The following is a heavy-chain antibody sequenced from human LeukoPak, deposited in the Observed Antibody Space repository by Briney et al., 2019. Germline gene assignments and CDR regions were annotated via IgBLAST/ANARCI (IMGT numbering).Heavy chain of an antibody. D-gene: IGHD3-22*01. CDR1: GFTFSSYW. J-gene: IGHJ3*02. V-gene: IGHV3-7*03. Sequence: GGSLRLSCAASGFTFSSYWMSWVRQTPGKGLEWVANIKQDGSKKYYVDSVKGRFTIFRDNAKNSLYLQMDSLTAEDTALYYCAKDACYYDSSGCDAFDIWGQGTMVTVSS. CDR3: AKDACYYDSSGCDAFDI. CDR2: IKQDGSKK.